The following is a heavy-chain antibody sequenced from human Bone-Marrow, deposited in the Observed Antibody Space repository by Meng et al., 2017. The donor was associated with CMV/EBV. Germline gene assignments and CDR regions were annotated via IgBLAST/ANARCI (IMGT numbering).Heavy chain of an antibody. D-gene: IGHD3-3*01. CDR2: INPNSGGT. CDR3: ARDPKNNFGVVIIPPPPYFDY. Sequence: ASVKVSCKASGYTFTGYYMHWVRQAPGQGLEWMGWINPNSGGTNYAQKFQGRVTMTRDTSISTAYMELSRLRAEDTALYYCARDPKNNFGVVIIPPPPYFDYWGQGTLVTVSS. J-gene: IGHJ4*02. V-gene: IGHV1-2*02. CDR1: GYTFTGYY.